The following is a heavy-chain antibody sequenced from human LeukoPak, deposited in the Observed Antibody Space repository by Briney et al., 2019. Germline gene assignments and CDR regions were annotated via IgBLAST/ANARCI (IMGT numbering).Heavy chain of an antibody. CDR2: LNWNGDST. CDR3: ARGGGIQGYYYSMDV. CDR1: GLTFDDYG. D-gene: IGHD3-16*01. V-gene: IGHV3-20*01. J-gene: IGHJ6*03. Sequence: PGGSLRLSCAASGLTFDDYGMSCVRQAPGRGLEWVFCLNWNGDSTSYADSVKGRFTISRDKAKSSLYLQMNSLRAEDTALYHCARGGGIQGYYYSMDVWGKGTTVIVSS.